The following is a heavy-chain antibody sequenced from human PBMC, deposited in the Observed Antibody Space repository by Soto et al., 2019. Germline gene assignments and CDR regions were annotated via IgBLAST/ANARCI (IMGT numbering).Heavy chain of an antibody. V-gene: IGHV3-23*01. CDR2: ISGSGGST. CDR1: GFTFSSYA. D-gene: IGHD3-10*01. CDR3: AKDGGTYYYGSGIGLGG. J-gene: IGHJ4*02. Sequence: GGSLRLSCAASGFTFSSYAMSWVRQAPGKGLEWVSAISGSGGSTYYADSVKGRFTISRDNSKNTLYLQMNSLRAEDTAVYYCAKDGGTYYYGSGIGLGGWGQGTLVTVSS.